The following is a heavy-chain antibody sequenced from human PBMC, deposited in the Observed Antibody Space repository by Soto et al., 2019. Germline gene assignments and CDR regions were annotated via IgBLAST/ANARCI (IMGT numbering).Heavy chain of an antibody. V-gene: IGHV1-69*13. J-gene: IGHJ6*02. CDR2: IIPIFGTA. CDR3: ARETWARTRASGTYYYGMDV. Sequence: GASVKVSCKASGGTFSSYAISWVRQAPGQGLEWMGGIIPIFGTANYAQKLQGRVTITADESTSTAYMELSSLRSEDTAVYYCARETWARTRASGTYYYGMDVWGQGTTVTVSS. D-gene: IGHD1-7*01. CDR1: GGTFSSYA.